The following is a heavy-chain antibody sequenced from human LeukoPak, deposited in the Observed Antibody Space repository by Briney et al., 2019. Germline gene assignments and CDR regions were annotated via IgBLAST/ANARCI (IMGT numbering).Heavy chain of an antibody. CDR3: ARGLTGYSSSWYLYYYYMDV. CDR2: MNPNSGNT. J-gene: IGHJ6*03. V-gene: IGHV1-8*01. D-gene: IGHD6-13*01. CDR1: GYTFTSYD. Sequence: ASVKVSCKASGYTFTSYDINWVRQATGQGLEWMGWMNPNSGNTGYAQKFQGRVTMTRNTSISTAYMELSSLRSEDTAVYYCARGLTGYSSSWYLYYYYMDVWGKGTTVTISS.